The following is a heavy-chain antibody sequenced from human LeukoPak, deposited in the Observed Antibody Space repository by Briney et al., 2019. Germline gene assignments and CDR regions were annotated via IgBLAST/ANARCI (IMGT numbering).Heavy chain of an antibody. Sequence: GGSLRLSCEASGFIFSSYGMHWVRQAPGKGLEWVAFIRYDGSNKYNADFVKGRFTISRDNSKNTLYLQMNSLRTEDTAVYYCAKSDRDFSSGWYPFDYWGQGTLVTVSS. J-gene: IGHJ4*02. CDR2: IRYDGSNK. V-gene: IGHV3-30*02. CDR1: GFIFSSYG. CDR3: AKSDRDFSSGWYPFDY. D-gene: IGHD6-19*01.